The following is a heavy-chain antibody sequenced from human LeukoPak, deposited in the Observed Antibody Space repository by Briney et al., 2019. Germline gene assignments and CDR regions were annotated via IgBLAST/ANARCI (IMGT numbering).Heavy chain of an antibody. D-gene: IGHD3-10*01. CDR3: ARDGRPLWFGESFDY. Sequence: PGGSLRLSCAASGFTFSDYYMSWIRQAPGKGLERVPYISSSGSTIYYADSVKGRFTISRDNAKNSLYLQMNSLRAEDTAVYYCARDGRPLWFGESFDYWGQGILVTVSS. V-gene: IGHV3-11*01. CDR1: GFTFSDYY. CDR2: ISSSGSTI. J-gene: IGHJ4*02.